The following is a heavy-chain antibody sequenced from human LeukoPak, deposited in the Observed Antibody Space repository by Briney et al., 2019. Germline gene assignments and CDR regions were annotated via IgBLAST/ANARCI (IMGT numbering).Heavy chain of an antibody. CDR1: GFTFDDYA. J-gene: IGHJ4*02. Sequence: GGSLRLSCAVSGFTFDDYAMHWVRQVPGKGLKWVSGINWNSDSIGYADSVKGRFTTSRDNAKNSLYLQMNSLRAEDTAVYYCAKDKGLYSDYDWGVYFDYWGQGTLVTVSS. D-gene: IGHD5-12*01. V-gene: IGHV3-9*01. CDR2: INWNSDSI. CDR3: AKDKGLYSDYDWGVYFDY.